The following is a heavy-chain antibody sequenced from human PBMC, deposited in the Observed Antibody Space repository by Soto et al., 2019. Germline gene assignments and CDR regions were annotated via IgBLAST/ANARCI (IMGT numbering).Heavy chain of an antibody. D-gene: IGHD4-17*01. CDR3: ASLNYDYGRKYFDS. J-gene: IGHJ4*01. CDR2: IYYSGTT. Sequence: SETLSLTCTVSGGSISSYYWGWIRQPPGKGLEWIGAIYYSGTTYYNPSLKTRVSLFLHTSENQFSLRLTSVTAADTAVYFCASLNYDYGRKYFDSWGHGTLVTVSS. V-gene: IGHV4-59*04. CDR1: GGSISSYY.